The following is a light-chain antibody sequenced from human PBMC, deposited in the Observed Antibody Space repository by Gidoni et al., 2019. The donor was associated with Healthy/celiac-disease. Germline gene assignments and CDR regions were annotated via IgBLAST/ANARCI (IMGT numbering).Light chain of an antibody. CDR3: QQYDNLPLT. CDR1: QYISNY. V-gene: IGKV1-33*01. Sequence: DIQMTQSPSSLSASVGDRVTIQCQASQYISNYLNCYQQKQGKAPKLLIYDASNLETGVPSRFSGSGSGTDFTFTISSLQPEDIATYYCQQYDNLPLTFGGXTKVEIK. CDR2: DAS. J-gene: IGKJ4*01.